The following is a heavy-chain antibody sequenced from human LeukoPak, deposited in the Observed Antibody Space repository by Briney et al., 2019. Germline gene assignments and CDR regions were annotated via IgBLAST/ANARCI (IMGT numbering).Heavy chain of an antibody. J-gene: IGHJ5*02. Sequence: GGSLRLSCAASGLTFSSYEMNWVRQAPGKGLEWVSYISSSGSTIYYADSVKGRFTISRDNAKNTLNLQMNSLRAEDTAVYYCARDLGQYYDTSDNWFDPWGQGTLVTVSS. CDR1: GLTFSSYE. V-gene: IGHV3-48*03. CDR3: ARDLGQYYDTSDNWFDP. CDR2: ISSSGSTI. D-gene: IGHD3-22*01.